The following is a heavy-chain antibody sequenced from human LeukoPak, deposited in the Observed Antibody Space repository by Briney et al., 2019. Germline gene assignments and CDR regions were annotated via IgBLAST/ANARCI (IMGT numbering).Heavy chain of an antibody. V-gene: IGHV4-39*01. CDR2: IYYSGST. CDR1: GGSISSSSYY. J-gene: IGHJ4*02. CDR3: ATLPYCSSTSCYGGVPYYFDY. Sequence: SETLSLTCTVSGGSISSSSYYWGWIRQPPRKGLEWIGSIYYSGSTYYNPSLKSRVTISVDTSKNQFSLKLSSVTAADTAVYYCATLPYCSSTSCYGGVPYYFDYWGQGTLVTVSS. D-gene: IGHD2-2*01.